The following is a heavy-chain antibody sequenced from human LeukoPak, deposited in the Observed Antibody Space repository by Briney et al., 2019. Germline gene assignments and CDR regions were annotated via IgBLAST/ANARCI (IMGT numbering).Heavy chain of an antibody. Sequence: PGGSLRLSCAASGFTFSSYGMHWVRQAPGKGLEWVAVIWYDGSNKYYADSVKGRFTISRDNSKNTLYLQMNSLRAEDTAVYYCARVGSRPAHMDYWGQGTLVTVSS. J-gene: IGHJ4*02. CDR1: GFTFSSYG. CDR2: IWYDGSNK. V-gene: IGHV3-33*01. CDR3: ARVGSRPAHMDY. D-gene: IGHD6-13*01.